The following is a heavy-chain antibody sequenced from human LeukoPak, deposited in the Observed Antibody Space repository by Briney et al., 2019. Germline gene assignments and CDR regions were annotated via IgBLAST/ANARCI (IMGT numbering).Heavy chain of an antibody. Sequence: SQTLSLTCTVSGGSISSGGYYWSWIRQHPGKGLEWIGYIYYSGSTYYNPSLKSRVTISVDTSKNQFSLKLSSVTAADTAVYYCARAVLRYFDWLLARGPRPAGGMDVWGQGTTVTVSS. CDR2: IYYSGST. J-gene: IGHJ6*02. D-gene: IGHD3-9*01. CDR1: GGSISSGGYY. CDR3: ARAVLRYFDWLLARGPRPAGGMDV. V-gene: IGHV4-31*03.